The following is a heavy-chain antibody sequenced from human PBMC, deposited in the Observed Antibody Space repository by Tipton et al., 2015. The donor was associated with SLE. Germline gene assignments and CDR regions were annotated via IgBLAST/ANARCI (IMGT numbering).Heavy chain of an antibody. D-gene: IGHD1-26*01. CDR3: ARVVGSYYAFDI. J-gene: IGHJ3*02. V-gene: IGHV3-21*01. CDR2: IASSSYYT. Sequence: SLRLSCEASGFTFISYSMNWVRQAPGKGLEWVPSIASSSYYTYYADSVKGRFTVSRDNAKNSLYLQMNSLRAEDTAVYYCARVVGSYYAFDIWGQGTMVTVSS. CDR1: GFTFISYS.